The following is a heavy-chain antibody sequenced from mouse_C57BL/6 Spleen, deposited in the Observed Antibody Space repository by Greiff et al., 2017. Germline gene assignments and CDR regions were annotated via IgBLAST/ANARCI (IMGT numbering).Heavy chain of an antibody. CDR1: GYTFTDYY. Sequence: VQLQQSGPVLVKPGASVKMSCKASGYTFTDYYMNWVKQSHGKSLEWIGVINPYNGGTSYNQKFKGKATLTVDKSSSTAYMELNSLTSEDSAVYYCATYGSSYLAWFAYWGQGTLVTVSA. D-gene: IGHD1-1*01. CDR3: ATYGSSYLAWFAY. V-gene: IGHV1-19*01. J-gene: IGHJ3*01. CDR2: INPYNGGT.